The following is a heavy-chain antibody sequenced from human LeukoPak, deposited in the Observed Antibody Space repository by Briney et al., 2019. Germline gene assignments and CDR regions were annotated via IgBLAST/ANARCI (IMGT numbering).Heavy chain of an antibody. D-gene: IGHD3-22*01. Sequence: ASVKVSRKASGYTFTNYYIHWVRQAPGQGLECMGIINPSGGSTSYAQKFQGRVTMTRDMSTSTVYMELSSLRSEDTAVYYCARRTVIVVGWGQGTLVTVSS. V-gene: IGHV1-46*01. CDR3: ARRTVIVVG. J-gene: IGHJ4*02. CDR1: GYTFTNYY. CDR2: INPSGGST.